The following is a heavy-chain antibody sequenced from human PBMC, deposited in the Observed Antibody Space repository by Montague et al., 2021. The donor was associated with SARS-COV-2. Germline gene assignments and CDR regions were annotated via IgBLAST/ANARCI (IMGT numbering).Heavy chain of an antibody. CDR3: AKDRSSSGWFGGLDY. D-gene: IGHD6-19*01. CDR2: ISGSGGST. CDR1: GFTFSSYT. Sequence: SLRLSCEAYGFTFSSYTITWVRQAPGKGLEWVSGISGSGGSTYYSDSVKVRFTISRDNSKNTLYLQMNSLRAEDTAVYYCAKDRSSSGWFGGLDYWGQGTLVTVSS. V-gene: IGHV3-23*01. J-gene: IGHJ4*02.